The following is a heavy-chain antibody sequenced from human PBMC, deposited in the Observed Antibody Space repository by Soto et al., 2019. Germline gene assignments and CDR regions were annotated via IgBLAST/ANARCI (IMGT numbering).Heavy chain of an antibody. CDR3: ARELLEFNYYYGMDV. D-gene: IGHD1-26*01. J-gene: IGHJ6*02. CDR1: GYTFTGYY. V-gene: IGHV1-2*04. CDR2: INPNSGGT. Sequence: QVQLVQSGAEVKKPGASVKVSCKASGYTFTGYYMHWVRQAPGQGLEWMGWINPNSGGTNYAQKFQGWVTMTRDTSISKAYMELSRLRSDDTAVYYCARELLEFNYYYGMDVWGQGTTVTVSS.